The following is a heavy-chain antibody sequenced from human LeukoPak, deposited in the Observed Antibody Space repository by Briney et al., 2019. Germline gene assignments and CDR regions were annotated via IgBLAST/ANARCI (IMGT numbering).Heavy chain of an antibody. CDR1: GFTFNTYW. CDR3: ARDRGYTQDY. Sequence: GGSLRLSCAASGFTFNTYWMHWVRQAPGKGLVWVSHIKTDGSSTTYADSAKGRFTISRDNAKNTLYLQMNSLRAEDTAVYYCARDRGYTQDYWGQGTLVTVSS. D-gene: IGHD5-12*01. CDR2: IKTDGSST. J-gene: IGHJ4*02. V-gene: IGHV3-74*01.